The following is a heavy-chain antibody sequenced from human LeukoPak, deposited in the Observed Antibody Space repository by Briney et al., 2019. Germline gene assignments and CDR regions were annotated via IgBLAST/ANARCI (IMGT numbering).Heavy chain of an antibody. Sequence: SVKVSCKASGGTFSSYAISWVRQAPGQGLEWMGGIIPIFGTANYAQKFQGRVTITADKSTSTAYMELSSLRSEDTAVYYCARDHYDSSGYFDYWGQGTLVTVSS. J-gene: IGHJ4*02. CDR3: ARDHYDSSGYFDY. CDR1: GGTFSSYA. D-gene: IGHD3-22*01. V-gene: IGHV1-69*06. CDR2: IIPIFGTA.